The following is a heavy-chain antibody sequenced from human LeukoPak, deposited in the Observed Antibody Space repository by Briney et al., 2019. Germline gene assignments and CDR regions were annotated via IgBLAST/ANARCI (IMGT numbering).Heavy chain of an antibody. CDR1: GGSFSSYY. CDR3: ARGPDSSGYHFDY. CDR2: IYYSGST. V-gene: IGHV4-59*01. Sequence: SETLSLTCTVSGGSFSSYYWSWIRQPPGKGLEWIGYIYYSGSTNYNPSLKSRVTISVDTSKNQFSLRLTSVTAADTAVYYCARGPDSSGYHFDYWGQGTLVTVSS. D-gene: IGHD3-22*01. J-gene: IGHJ4*02.